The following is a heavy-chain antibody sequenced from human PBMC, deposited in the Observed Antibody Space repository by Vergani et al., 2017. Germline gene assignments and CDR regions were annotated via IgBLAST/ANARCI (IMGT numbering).Heavy chain of an antibody. CDR2: IHYSENT. J-gene: IGHJ5*02. CDR1: FDSLRNLY. Sequence: QVQLQESGPGLVKSSETLSLTCSVSFDSLRNLYCNWIRQPPGKGLDLRGSIHYSENTNYNPSLKTRVTISVDTSKNQFSLTLTSVTAADTAVYYCASDTHSGQRADRWGQGSLVTVTS. V-gene: IGHV4-59*11. CDR3: ASDTHSGQRADR. D-gene: IGHD6-19*01.